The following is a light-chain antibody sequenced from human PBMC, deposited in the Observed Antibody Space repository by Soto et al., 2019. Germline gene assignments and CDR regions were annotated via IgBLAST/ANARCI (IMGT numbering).Light chain of an antibody. Sequence: QSALTQPASVSGSPGQSITISCTGTSSDVGSYDLVSWYQQHPGKAPKFMIYGVTKRPSGVSDRFSGSKSGDTASLTISGLQAEDEADYYCCSYAGVNTFYVFGTGTKLTVL. J-gene: IGLJ1*01. V-gene: IGLV2-23*02. CDR1: SSDVGSYDL. CDR3: CSYAGVNTFYV. CDR2: GVT.